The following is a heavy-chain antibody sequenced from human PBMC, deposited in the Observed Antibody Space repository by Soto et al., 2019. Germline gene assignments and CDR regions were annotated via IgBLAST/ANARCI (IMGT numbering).Heavy chain of an antibody. CDR2: IYHSGST. CDR1: GGSISSGGYS. J-gene: IGHJ5*02. Sequence: SETLSLTCAVSGGSISSGGYSWSWIRQPPGKGLEWIGYIYHSGSTYYNPSLKSRVTISVDRSKNQFSLKLSSVTAADTAVYYCARVGDYCSSTSCYTRSGRGWFDTWGQGTLVTVSS. CDR3: ARVGDYCSSTSCYTRSGRGWFDT. D-gene: IGHD2-2*02. V-gene: IGHV4-30-2*01.